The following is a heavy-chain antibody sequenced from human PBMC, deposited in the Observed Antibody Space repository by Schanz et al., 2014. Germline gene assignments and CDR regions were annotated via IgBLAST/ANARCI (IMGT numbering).Heavy chain of an antibody. CDR3: AKYRGYCRVSGSYRELEY. V-gene: IGHV3-23*01. J-gene: IGHJ4*02. CDR1: GFSFSSYA. Sequence: EVQLLESGGGLVEPGGSLRLSCAASGFSFSSYAMGWVRQARGKGLEWVSAMNESHSTIYYADSVRGRFTISRDNAENTLFLQMNSLRAEDTAVYYCAKYRGYCRVSGSYRELEYWGQGTLVTVSS. CDR2: MNESHSTI. D-gene: IGHD3-10*01.